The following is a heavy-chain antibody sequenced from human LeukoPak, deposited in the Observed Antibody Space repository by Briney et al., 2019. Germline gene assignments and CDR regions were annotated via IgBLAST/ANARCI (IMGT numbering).Heavy chain of an antibody. J-gene: IGHJ4*02. Sequence: SETLSLTCAVYGGSFSGYYWSWIRQPPGKGLEWIGEINHSGSTNYNPSLKSRVTISVDMSKNQFSLKVSSVTAADTAVYYCARGQLWVQLDYWGQGTLVTVSS. CDR2: INHSGST. D-gene: IGHD5-18*01. V-gene: IGHV4-34*01. CDR1: GGSFSGYY. CDR3: ARGQLWVQLDY.